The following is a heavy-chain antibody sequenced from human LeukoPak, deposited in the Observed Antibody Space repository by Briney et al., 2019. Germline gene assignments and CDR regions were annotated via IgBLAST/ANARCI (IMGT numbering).Heavy chain of an antibody. Sequence: GESLKISCKGSGYSFTNYWIGWVRQMPGKGLEWMGIMYPGDSDTRYSPSFQGQITISADKSISTTYLQWSSLKASDAAIYHCAASTYGSGSYVAFDSWGQGTLVSVSS. CDR3: AASTYGSGSYVAFDS. D-gene: IGHD3-10*01. J-gene: IGHJ4*02. CDR1: GYSFTNYW. CDR2: MYPGDSDT. V-gene: IGHV5-51*01.